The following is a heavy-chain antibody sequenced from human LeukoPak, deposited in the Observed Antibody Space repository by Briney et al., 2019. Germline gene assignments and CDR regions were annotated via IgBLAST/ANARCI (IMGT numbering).Heavy chain of an antibody. V-gene: IGHV4-34*01. D-gene: IGHD3-9*01. CDR2: INHSGST. CDR1: GGSFSGYY. Sequence: PSETLSLTCAVYGGSFSGYYWSWIRQPPGKGLEWIGEINHSGSTNYNPSLKSRVTISVDTSKNQFSLKLSSVTAADTAVYYCARHGRYYDILTGYYPDNWFDPWGQGTLVTVSS. J-gene: IGHJ5*02. CDR3: ARHGRYYDILTGYYPDNWFDP.